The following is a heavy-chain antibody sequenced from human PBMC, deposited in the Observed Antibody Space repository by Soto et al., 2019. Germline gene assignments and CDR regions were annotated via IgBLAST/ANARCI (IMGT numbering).Heavy chain of an antibody. CDR3: ARDSPSRIALRSNGYAFDI. CDR2: FIPIFGTA. Sequence: QVQLVQSGAEVKKPGSSVKVSCKASGGTFSSYAISWVRQAPGQGLEWLGGFIPIFGTANYAQKDQGRVTITADESTSTAYMELSSLRSEDTAVYYCARDSPSRIALRSNGYAFDIWGQGTMVTVSS. D-gene: IGHD6-13*01. CDR1: GGTFSSYA. V-gene: IGHV1-69*01. J-gene: IGHJ3*02.